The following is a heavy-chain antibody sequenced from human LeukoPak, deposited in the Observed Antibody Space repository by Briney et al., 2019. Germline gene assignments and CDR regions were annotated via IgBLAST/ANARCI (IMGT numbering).Heavy chain of an antibody. CDR1: GFTCSSYA. CDR2: ISGSGDSA. J-gene: IGHJ6*02. Sequence: GGSLRLSCAASGFTCSSYAMTWVRQAPGKGLEWVSAISGSGDSAYYADSVKGRFTISRDNSKNTLYLQMDGLGAENTAVYYCAKFSGSYYYYAMDVWGQGTTVTVSS. V-gene: IGHV3-23*01. CDR3: AKFSGSYYYYAMDV. D-gene: IGHD1-26*01.